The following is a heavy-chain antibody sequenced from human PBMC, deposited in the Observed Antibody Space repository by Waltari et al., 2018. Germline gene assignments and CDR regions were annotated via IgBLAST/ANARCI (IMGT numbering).Heavy chain of an antibody. D-gene: IGHD3-9*01. CDR3: AKSTGILTTYADY. V-gene: IGHV3-30-3*02. J-gene: IGHJ4*02. CDR1: GLTFRMYA. Sequence: QVQLVESGVGVVQPGKSLRLSCSAYGLTFRMYAIHWVRQAPGKGLEWVAIISHDGTKKHFADSVSGRFTLSRDNSKNTVHLQMNSLSAEDTAVYYCAKSTGILTTYADYWGQGTLVAVSS. CDR2: ISHDGTKK.